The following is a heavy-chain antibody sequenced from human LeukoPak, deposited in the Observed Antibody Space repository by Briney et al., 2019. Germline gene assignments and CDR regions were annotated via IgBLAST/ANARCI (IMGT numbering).Heavy chain of an antibody. V-gene: IGHV4-59*01. Sequence: SETLSLTCTVSGDSISNYYWSWIRQPPGKGLEWIAYIHSRGTTNYNPSLKSRVAISLDTSKNQFSLKVSSITAADTATYYCARTLNSGTSDYWGQGTLVTVSS. CDR3: ARTLNSGTSDY. J-gene: IGHJ4*02. CDR1: GDSISNYY. D-gene: IGHD3-10*01. CDR2: IHSRGTT.